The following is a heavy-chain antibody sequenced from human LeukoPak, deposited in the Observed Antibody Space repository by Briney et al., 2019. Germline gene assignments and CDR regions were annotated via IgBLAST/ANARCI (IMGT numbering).Heavy chain of an antibody. V-gene: IGHV6-1*01. Sequence: SQTLSLTCAISGDTFSRNSAAWNWIRPSPSRGLEWLGRTYYRSKWYNDYAVSVESRITINPDTSKNQFSLQLNSVTPEDTAVYYCARADGARDGYNFWFDPWGQGTLVTVSS. J-gene: IGHJ5*02. CDR1: GDTFSRNSAA. CDR3: ARADGARDGYNFWFDP. D-gene: IGHD5-24*01. CDR2: TYYRSKWYN.